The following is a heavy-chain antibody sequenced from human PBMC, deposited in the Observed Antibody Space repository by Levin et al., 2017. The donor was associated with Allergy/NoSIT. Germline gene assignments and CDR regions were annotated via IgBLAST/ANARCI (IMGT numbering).Heavy chain of an antibody. J-gene: IGHJ4*02. Sequence: SETLSLTCTVSGGSVSSGSYYWSWIRQPPGKGLEWIGYIYYSGSTNYNPSLKSRVTISVDTSKNQFSLKLSSVTAADTAVYYCARERRRQLGNFDYWGQGTLVTVSS. D-gene: IGHD6-6*01. CDR3: ARERRRQLGNFDY. CDR1: GGSVSSGSYY. CDR2: IYYSGST. V-gene: IGHV4-61*01.